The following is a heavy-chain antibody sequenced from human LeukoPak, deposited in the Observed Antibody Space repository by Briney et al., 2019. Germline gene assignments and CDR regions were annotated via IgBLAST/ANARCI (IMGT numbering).Heavy chain of an antibody. V-gene: IGHV4-39*07. CDR1: GGSISSSSYY. CDR2: IYYSGST. Sequence: SETLSLTCTVSGGSISSSSYYWGWIRQPPGKGLEWIGSIYYSGSTYYNPSLKSRVTISVDTSKNQFSLKLSSVTAADTAMYYCARDGYYDSRGDYWGQGTLVTVSS. D-gene: IGHD3-22*01. J-gene: IGHJ4*02. CDR3: ARDGYYDSRGDY.